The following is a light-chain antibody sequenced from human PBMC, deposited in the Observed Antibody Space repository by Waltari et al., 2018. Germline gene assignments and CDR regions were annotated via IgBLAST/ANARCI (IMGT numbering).Light chain of an antibody. J-gene: IGKJ1*01. CDR2: ETS. CDR3: LQYNSHPWT. V-gene: IGKV1-17*01. CDR1: QGFSTY. Sequence: DIQMTQSPSSLSASAGDTVTITCRASQGFSTYLNWYQQKPGKPHKRLIYETSNLESGVPSRFSGSGSGTDFTLTISSLQPEDFATYYCLQYNSHPWTFGQGTKLEIK.